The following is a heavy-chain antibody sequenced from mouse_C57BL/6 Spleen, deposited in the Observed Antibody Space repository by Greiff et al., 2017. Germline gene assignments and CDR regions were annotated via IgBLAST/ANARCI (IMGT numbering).Heavy chain of an antibody. CDR2: IYPGDGDT. CDR1: CYAFSSSW. CDR3: AKLGRGFFAY. J-gene: IGHJ3*01. D-gene: IGHD4-1*01. V-gene: IGHV1-82*01. Sequence: QVQLQQSGPELVKPGASVKISCKASCYAFSSSWMNWVKQRPGKGLEWIGRIYPGDGDTNYNGQFKGKATLTADKSSSTAYMQLSSLTSDDSAVYFCAKLGRGFFAYWGQGTLVTVSA.